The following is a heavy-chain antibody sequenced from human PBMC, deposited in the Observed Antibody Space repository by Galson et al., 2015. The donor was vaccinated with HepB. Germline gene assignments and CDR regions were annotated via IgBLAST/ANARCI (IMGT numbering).Heavy chain of an antibody. J-gene: IGHJ4*02. Sequence: SLRLSCAASGFDVSSKYMSWVRQAPGKGLEWVSLIYSGGGTHYADSVKGRFTISRDNSKNTVYLQMNSLGAEDTAVYYCARVGDSIGWEYWGQGTLVTVSS. V-gene: IGHV3-66*01. CDR3: ARVGDSIGWEY. CDR1: GFDVSSKY. CDR2: IYSGGGT. D-gene: IGHD3-22*01.